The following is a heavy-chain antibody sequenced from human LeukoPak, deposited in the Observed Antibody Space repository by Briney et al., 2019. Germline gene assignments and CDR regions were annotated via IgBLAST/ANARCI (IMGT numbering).Heavy chain of an antibody. CDR2: ILYDGSYK. CDR1: GFIFSRYG. CDR3: ARSGTHYTFDY. V-gene: IGHV3-30*03. Sequence: PGGSLRLSCAASGFIFSRYGMHWVRQAPGKGLEWVAFILYDGSYKYYADSVQGRVTISRDNSKNTLFLQMNSLRSEDTAVYYCARSGTHYTFDYWGQGSLVTVSS. D-gene: IGHD1-26*01. J-gene: IGHJ4*02.